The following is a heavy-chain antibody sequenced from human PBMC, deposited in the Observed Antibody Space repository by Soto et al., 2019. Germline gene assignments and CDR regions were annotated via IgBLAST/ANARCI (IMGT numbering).Heavy chain of an antibody. D-gene: IGHD2-8*02. J-gene: IGHJ4*02. CDR3: ARELLGGVDY. CDR2: IYYSGST. V-gene: IGHV4-39*07. Sequence: SETLSLTCTVSGGSISSSSYYWGWIRQPPGKGLEWIGSIYYSGSTYYNPSLKSRVTISVDTSKNQFSLKLSSVTAADTAVYYCARELLGGVDYWGQGNLVTVYS. CDR1: GGSISSSSYY.